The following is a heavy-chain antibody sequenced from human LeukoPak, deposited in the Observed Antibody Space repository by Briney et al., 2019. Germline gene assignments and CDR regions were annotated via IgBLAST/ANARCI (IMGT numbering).Heavy chain of an antibody. CDR3: ARFGRSWESFDY. CDR1: GFSFSDYY. V-gene: IGHV3-11*04. Sequence: GGSVRLSCAASGFSFSDYYMSWIRQAPGKGLEWVSYTSSRGDIRYYADSVKGRFTISRDNAKNLLYLQMNSLSAEDTAVYYCARFGRSWESFDYWGQGTLVTVSP. J-gene: IGHJ4*02. CDR2: TSSRGDIR. D-gene: IGHD1-26*01.